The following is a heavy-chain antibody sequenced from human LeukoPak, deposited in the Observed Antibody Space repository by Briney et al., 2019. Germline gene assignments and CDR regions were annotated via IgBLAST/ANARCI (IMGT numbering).Heavy chain of an antibody. CDR1: GYTFTSYD. CDR3: ARVPREIASI. J-gene: IGHJ3*02. Sequence: GASVKVSCKASGYTFTSYDINWVRQATGQGLEWMGYMNPASGNTGYAQKFQGRVTMITDTSISTAYMELSSLRSEDTAVYYCARVPREIASIWGQGTMVTVSS. CDR2: MNPASGNT. D-gene: IGHD3-16*02. V-gene: IGHV1-8*01.